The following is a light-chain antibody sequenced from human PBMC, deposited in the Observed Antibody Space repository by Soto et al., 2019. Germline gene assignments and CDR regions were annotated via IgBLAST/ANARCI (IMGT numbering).Light chain of an antibody. V-gene: IGLV2-14*01. CDR3: SSYTSSSTLL. Sequence: QSALTQPASVSGSPGQSITISCTGTSSDVGGYNYVSWYQQHPGKAPKLMIYDVSNRPSGVSNRFSGSKSGNTACLTISGLQAEDEAEYYCSSYTSSSTLLFGTGITLTVL. CDR2: DVS. J-gene: IGLJ1*01. CDR1: SSDVGGYNY.